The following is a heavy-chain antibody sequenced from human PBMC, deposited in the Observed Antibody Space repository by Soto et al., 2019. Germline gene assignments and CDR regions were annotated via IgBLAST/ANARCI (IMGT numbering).Heavy chain of an antibody. D-gene: IGHD2-21*02. V-gene: IGHV4-30-4*08. J-gene: IGHJ6*02. Sequence: PSETLSLTCTVSGASISSYHWTWIRQPPGKGLEWIGYIYYSGSIFYNPSLKSRVTISVDTSKNHFSLNLSSVTAADTAVYFCAREDDGGDRDYYGLDVWGQGTTVTVSS. CDR2: IYYSGSI. CDR1: GASISSYH. CDR3: AREDDGGDRDYYGLDV.